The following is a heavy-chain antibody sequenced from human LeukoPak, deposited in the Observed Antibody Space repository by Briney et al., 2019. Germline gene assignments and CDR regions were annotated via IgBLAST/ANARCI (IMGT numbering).Heavy chain of an antibody. J-gene: IGHJ4*02. V-gene: IGHV3-48*03. CDR3: ARGLGYTSAYPFFDY. CDR2: ISSSSSTM. Sequence: PGGSLRLSCAASGFTFSSYEMNWVRQAPGKGLEWVSYISSSSSTMYYADSVKGRFTISRDNAENSLYLQVNSLRDEDTAVYYCARGLGYTSAYPFFDYWGQGTLVTVSS. D-gene: IGHD5-18*01. CDR1: GFTFSSYE.